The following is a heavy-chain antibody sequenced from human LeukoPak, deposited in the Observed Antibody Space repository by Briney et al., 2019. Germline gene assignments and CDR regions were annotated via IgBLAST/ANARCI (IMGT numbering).Heavy chain of an antibody. CDR3: ARVQWELRGVGSYFEY. J-gene: IGHJ4*02. V-gene: IGHV3-7*01. CDR2: IKQDGSEK. CDR1: GFTFSSYW. Sequence: SGGSLRLSCVVSGFTFSSYWMSWVRQAPGKGLEWVANIKQDGSEKYYVDSVKGRFTMSRDNAKNSLYLQTNSLRAEDTAVYYCARVQWELRGVGSYFEYWGQGALVTVSS. D-gene: IGHD1-26*01.